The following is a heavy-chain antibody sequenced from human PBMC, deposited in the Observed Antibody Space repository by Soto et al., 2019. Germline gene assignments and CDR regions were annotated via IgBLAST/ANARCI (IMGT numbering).Heavy chain of an antibody. Sequence: PSETLSLTCTVSGASVNTGDYYWSYIRQSPGKGLEWLGYIFYSGDTYYNPSPKSRATISLNTSRNQISLTLTSVTDADTAVYFCVGTGTTDDFWGQGTLVTVSS. V-gene: IGHV4-30-4*01. CDR1: GASVNTGDYY. D-gene: IGHD1-7*01. CDR3: VGTGTTDDF. CDR2: IFYSGDT. J-gene: IGHJ1*01.